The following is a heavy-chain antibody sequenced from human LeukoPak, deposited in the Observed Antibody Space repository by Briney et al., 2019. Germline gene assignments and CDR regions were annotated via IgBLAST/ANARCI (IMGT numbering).Heavy chain of an antibody. J-gene: IGHJ4*02. V-gene: IGHV3-7*03. CDR3: AKVGAAEFDY. CDR1: EFDFSFYW. Sequence: GGSLRLSCAASEFDFSFYWMTWVRQAPGKGLEWVANILPDGSKKYYLDSVKGRYTISRDNPTNSLYLQINSLRAEDTAVYYCAKVGAAEFDYWGQGTLVTVSS. CDR2: ILPDGSKK. D-gene: IGHD1-26*01.